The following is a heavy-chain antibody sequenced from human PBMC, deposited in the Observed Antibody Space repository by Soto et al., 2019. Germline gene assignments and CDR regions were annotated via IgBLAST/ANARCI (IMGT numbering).Heavy chain of an antibody. CDR2: IKSKTDGGTT. J-gene: IGHJ6*02. D-gene: IGHD3-22*01. Sequence: EVQLVESGGGLVKPGGSLRLSCAASGFTFSNAWMNWVRQAPGKGLEWVGRIKSKTDGGTTDYAAPVKGRFTISRDDSKNTLYLQMNSLKTEDTAVYYCTTDAMIVVKFYYYGMDVWGQGTTVTVSS. CDR3: TTDAMIVVKFYYYGMDV. V-gene: IGHV3-15*07. CDR1: GFTFSNAW.